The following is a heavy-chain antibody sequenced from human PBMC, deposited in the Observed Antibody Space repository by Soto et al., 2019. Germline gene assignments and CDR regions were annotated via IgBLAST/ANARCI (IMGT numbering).Heavy chain of an antibody. D-gene: IGHD2-15*01. J-gene: IGHJ3*02. CDR1: GGSISSYY. CDR2: IYYSGST. CDR3: AGMKEIVVVVAADDAFDI. Sequence: LSLTCAVSGGSISSYYWSWTRQPPGKGLEWIGYIYYSGSTNYNPSLKSRVTISVDTSKNQFSPKLSSVTAADTAVYYCAGMKEIVVVVAADDAFDIWGQGTMVTVSS. V-gene: IGHV4-59*01.